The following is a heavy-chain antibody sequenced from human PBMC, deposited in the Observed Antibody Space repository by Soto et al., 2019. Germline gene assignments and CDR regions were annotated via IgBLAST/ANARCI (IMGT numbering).Heavy chain of an antibody. CDR1: GFSFSTYS. J-gene: IGHJ6*02. CDR2: IGRRSDI. CDR3: AREDTAWPLAYGLDV. V-gene: IGHV3-21*01. D-gene: IGHD2-21*02. Sequence: AGGSLRLSCEASGFSFSTYSMHWVRQAPGKGLEWVSSIGRRSDIYYADSVKGRFTISRDNAKNSVSLQMNSLRDEDTAVYYCAREDTAWPLAYGLDVWGQGTTVTVSS.